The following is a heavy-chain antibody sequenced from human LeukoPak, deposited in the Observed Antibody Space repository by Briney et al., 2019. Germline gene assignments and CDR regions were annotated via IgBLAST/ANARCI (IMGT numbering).Heavy chain of an antibody. CDR3: ARGLQQQLGWFDP. Sequence: GGSLRLSCAASGFTVSNNYMSWVRQAPGKGLEWVSIIYSGGSTYYADSVKGRFTISRNNSKNTLYLQMSSLRADDTAVYYCARGLQQQLGWFDPWGQGTLVHVSS. CDR1: GFTVSNNY. D-gene: IGHD6-13*01. CDR2: IYSGGST. J-gene: IGHJ5*02. V-gene: IGHV3-53*04.